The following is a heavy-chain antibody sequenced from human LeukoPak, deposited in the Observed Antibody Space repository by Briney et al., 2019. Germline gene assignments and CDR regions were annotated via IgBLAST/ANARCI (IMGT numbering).Heavy chain of an antibody. Sequence: PGGSLRLSCAASGFTVSSNYMSWVRQAPGKGLECVASISRNSGDYTLYAASVRGRFTISRDFYGDTLYLEMNSLRVEDTAIYYCARGVRGDCRSPSCYVLYYYYYMDVWGEGTSVTVSS. J-gene: IGHJ6*03. CDR1: GFTVSSNY. D-gene: IGHD2-2*01. CDR2: ISRNSGDYT. CDR3: ARGVRGDCRSPSCYVLYYYYYMDV. V-gene: IGHV3-66*02.